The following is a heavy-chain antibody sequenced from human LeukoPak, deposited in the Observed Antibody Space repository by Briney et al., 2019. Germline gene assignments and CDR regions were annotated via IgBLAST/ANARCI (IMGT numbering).Heavy chain of an antibody. CDR1: GYTFTSYY. Sequence: ASVKVSCKASGYTFTSYYMHWVRQATGQGLEWMGIINPSGGSTSYAQKFQGKVTMTRDTSTITVYMEMSSLRSEDTAVYYCARDQEMATISLQWSYFDYWGQGTLVTVSS. CDR2: INPSGGST. J-gene: IGHJ4*02. CDR3: ARDQEMATISLQWSYFDY. D-gene: IGHD5-24*01. V-gene: IGHV1-46*01.